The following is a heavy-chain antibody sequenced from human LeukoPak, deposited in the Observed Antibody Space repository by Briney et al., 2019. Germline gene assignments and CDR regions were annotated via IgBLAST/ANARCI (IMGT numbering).Heavy chain of an antibody. V-gene: IGHV3-21*06. CDR1: GFSFNTHS. J-gene: IGHJ3*02. CDR3: VRVSQDDDYYDSPVQSAFVM. CDR2: ISSGSSHI. Sequence: PRGSLRHSCAASGFSFNTHSMNWVRQSPGKGLEWVPSISSGSSHIHYADSMKGRFTISRDNAKNSLYLQMSSLRAEDTAMYYCVRVSQDDDYYDSPVQSAFVMWGQGTMGTVSS. D-gene: IGHD3-22*01.